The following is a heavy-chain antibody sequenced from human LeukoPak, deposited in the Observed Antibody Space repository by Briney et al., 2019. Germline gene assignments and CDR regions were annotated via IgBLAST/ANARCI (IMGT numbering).Heavy chain of an antibody. D-gene: IGHD4-17*01. V-gene: IGHV3-48*03. CDR3: ARDGYHGDHFFDY. CDR1: GFTFSRYE. CDR2: ISSSGSTI. J-gene: IGHJ4*02. Sequence: GGSLRLSCAASGFTFSRYEMNWVRQAPGKGLEWVSYISSSGSTIYYADSVKGRFTISRDNAKNSLYLQMNSLRAEDTALYYCARDGYHGDHFFDYWGQGTLVTVSS.